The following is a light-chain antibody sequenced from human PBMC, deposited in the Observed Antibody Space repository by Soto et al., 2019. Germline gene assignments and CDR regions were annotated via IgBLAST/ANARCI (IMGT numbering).Light chain of an antibody. CDR3: QQYDNLPSYT. J-gene: IGKJ2*01. CDR1: QDISNY. CDR2: DAS. Sequence: DIQMTQSPSSLSASVGDRVTITCQASQDISNYLNWYQQKPGKAPKLLIYDASNLETGVPSRFSGSGSGTDSTFTISSLQTEDIATYYCQQYDNLPSYTFGQGTKLEIK. V-gene: IGKV1-33*01.